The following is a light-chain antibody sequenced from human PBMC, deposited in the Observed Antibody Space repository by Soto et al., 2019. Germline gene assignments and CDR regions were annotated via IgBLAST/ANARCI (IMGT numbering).Light chain of an antibody. CDR3: QPYNSYSRT. CDR1: QSIDSW. Sequence: DIQLAQSPSFLSASLGDRVTITCRASQSIDSWLAWYQHKPGKAPKLLIFKASTLETGVPSRFSGSGSETEFTLTISSLQPDHSATYYCQPYNSYSRTFGQGTKVDI. CDR2: KAS. V-gene: IGKV1-5*03. J-gene: IGKJ1*01.